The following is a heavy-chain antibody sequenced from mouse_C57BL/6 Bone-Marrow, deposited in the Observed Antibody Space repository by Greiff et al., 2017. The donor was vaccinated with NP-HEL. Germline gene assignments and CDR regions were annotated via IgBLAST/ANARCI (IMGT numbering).Heavy chain of an antibody. CDR3: ARGYYYGSSYKAMDY. D-gene: IGHD1-1*01. CDR2: IYPGDGDT. V-gene: IGHV1-82*01. Sequence: VQRVESGPELVKPGASVKISCKASGYAFSSSWMNWVKQRPGKGLEWIGRIYPGDGDTNYNGKFKGKATLTADKSSSTAYMQLSSLTSEDSAVYFCARGYYYGSSYKAMDYWGQGTSVTVSS. CDR1: GYAFSSSW. J-gene: IGHJ4*01.